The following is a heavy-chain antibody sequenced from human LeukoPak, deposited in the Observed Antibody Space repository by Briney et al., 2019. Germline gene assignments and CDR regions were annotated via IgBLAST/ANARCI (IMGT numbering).Heavy chain of an antibody. CDR2: IYYSGST. V-gene: IGHV4-59*08. J-gene: IGHJ4*02. D-gene: IGHD3-3*01. CDR3: ARNLLYYDFWSGYSRSEGYYFDY. Sequence: SETLSLTCTVSGGSISSYYWSWIRQPPGKGLEWIGYIYYSGSTNYNPSLKSRVTISVDTSKNQFSLKLSSVTAADTAVYYCARNLLYYDFWSGYSRSEGYYFDYWGQGTLVTVSS. CDR1: GGSISSYY.